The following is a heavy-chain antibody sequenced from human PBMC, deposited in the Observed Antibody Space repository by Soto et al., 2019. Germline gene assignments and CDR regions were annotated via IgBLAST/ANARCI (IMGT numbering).Heavy chain of an antibody. D-gene: IGHD3-3*01. CDR2: IIPIFGTA. V-gene: IGHV1-69*13. CDR1: GGTFSSYA. Sequence: ASVKVSCKASGGTFSSYAISWVRQAPGQELEWMGGIIPIFGTANYAQKFQGRVTITADESTSTAYMELSSLRSEDTAVYYCARGLRFKNWFDPWGQGTLVTVSS. J-gene: IGHJ5*02. CDR3: ARGLRFKNWFDP.